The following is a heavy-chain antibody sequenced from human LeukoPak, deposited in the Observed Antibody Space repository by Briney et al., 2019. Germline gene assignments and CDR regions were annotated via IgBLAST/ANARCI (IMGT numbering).Heavy chain of an antibody. Sequence: SETLSLTCNVSGGSFSIYYWSWIRQPAGKGLEWIGRIYTSGNTNYNPSLKSRVTMSVDTSKNQFSLKLISVTAADTAVYYCARNRLGPPPAYWYFDLWGRGTLVTVSS. CDR3: ARNRLGPPPAYWYFDL. D-gene: IGHD3-16*01. CDR1: GGSFSIYY. J-gene: IGHJ2*01. V-gene: IGHV4-4*07. CDR2: IYTSGNT.